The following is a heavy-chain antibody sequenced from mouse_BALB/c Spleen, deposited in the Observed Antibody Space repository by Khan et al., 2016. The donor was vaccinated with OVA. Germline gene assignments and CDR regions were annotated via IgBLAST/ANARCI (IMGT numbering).Heavy chain of an antibody. CDR3: ARGSSRAMDY. CDR2: IYTYTGEP. CDR1: GYTFTNYG. V-gene: IGHV9-3-1*01. Sequence: QVQLQQSGPELKKPGETVKISCKASGYTFTNYGMNWVKQAPGKGLKWMGWIYTYTGEPTYADDFKGRFAFSLESSASTAYLQINNLTNEDTATXFCARGSSRAMDYWGQGTSVPVSS. D-gene: IGHD1-1*01. J-gene: IGHJ4*01.